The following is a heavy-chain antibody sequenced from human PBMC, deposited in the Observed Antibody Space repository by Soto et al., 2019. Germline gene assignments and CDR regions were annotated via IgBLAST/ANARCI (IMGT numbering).Heavy chain of an antibody. V-gene: IGHV3-30-3*01. Sequence: GGSLRLSCAASGFTLSNYAMHWVRQAPGKGLEWVAVISYDGSDKYNANSVKGRFTISRDNSKNTLYLQMNSLRAEDTAVYYWGRKTGPNDYNYYFGMDVWGQGTTVTVSS. CDR2: ISYDGSDK. CDR3: GRKTGPNDYNYYFGMDV. J-gene: IGHJ6*02. CDR1: GFTLSNYA.